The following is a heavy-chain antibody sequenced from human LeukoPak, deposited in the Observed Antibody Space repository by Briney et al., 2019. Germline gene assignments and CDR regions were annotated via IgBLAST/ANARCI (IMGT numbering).Heavy chain of an antibody. D-gene: IGHD1-14*01. V-gene: IGHV3-21*01. CDR1: GFTVHNYE. J-gene: IGHJ6*03. CDR3: ARDRGNQRGYYYYYMDV. Sequence: PGGSLRLSCTVSGFTVHNYEMNWVRQAPGKGLEWVSSISSSSNYIYYADSVKGRFTISRDNAKNSLYLQMSSLRAEDTALYYCARDRGNQRGYYYYYMDVWGKGTTVTVSS. CDR2: ISSSSNYI.